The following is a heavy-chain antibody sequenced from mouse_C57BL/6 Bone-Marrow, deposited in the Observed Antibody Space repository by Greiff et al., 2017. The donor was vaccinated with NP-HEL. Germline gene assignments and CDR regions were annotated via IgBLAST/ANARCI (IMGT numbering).Heavy chain of an antibody. D-gene: IGHD2-2*01. V-gene: IGHV1-5*01. CDR3: TKHYGYSWFAY. J-gene: IGHJ3*01. CDR1: GYTFTSYW. Sequence: VQLQQSGTVLARPGASVKMSCKTSGYTFTSYWMHWVKQRPGQGLEWIGAIYPGNSDTSYNQKFKGKAKLTAVTSASTANMELSSLTNEDSAVYYCTKHYGYSWFAYWGQGTLVTVSA. CDR2: IYPGNSDT.